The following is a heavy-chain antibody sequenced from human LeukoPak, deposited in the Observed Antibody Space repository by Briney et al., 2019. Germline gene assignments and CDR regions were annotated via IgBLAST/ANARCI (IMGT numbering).Heavy chain of an antibody. CDR1: GYTFTSYD. D-gene: IGHD1-7*01. CDR2: IIPIFGTA. Sequence: ASVKVSCKASGYTFTSYDFNWVRQAPGQGLEWMGGIIPIFGTANYAQKFQGRVTITADESTSTAYMELSSLRSEDTAVYYCARDITGTTGNPFDYWGQGTLVTVSS. CDR3: ARDITGTTGNPFDY. V-gene: IGHV1-69*13. J-gene: IGHJ4*02.